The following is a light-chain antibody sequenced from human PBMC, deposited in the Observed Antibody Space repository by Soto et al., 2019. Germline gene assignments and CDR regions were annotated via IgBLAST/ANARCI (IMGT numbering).Light chain of an antibody. V-gene: IGLV2-23*02. CDR2: EVS. J-gene: IGLJ3*02. CDR3: SSYAGSSTWV. CDR1: SSDVGNYNL. Sequence: QSVLTQPASVSGSPGQSITISCTGTSSDVGNYNLVSWYQQHPGKAPKLMIYEVSKRPSGVSNRFSGSKSGNTASLTISGLQAEDEADYYCSSYAGSSTWVFGGGTKLTVL.